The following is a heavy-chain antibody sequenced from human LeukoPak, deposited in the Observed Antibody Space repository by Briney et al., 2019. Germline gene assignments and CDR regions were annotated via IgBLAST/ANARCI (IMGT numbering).Heavy chain of an antibody. D-gene: IGHD5-24*01. J-gene: IGHJ4*02. CDR1: RFTFTRHR. CDR3: VRSREYWRSGWFFDY. Sequence: GGSQTLSCSASRFTFTRHRMHCGRQAPGQGLEYVSAISNNGGSTYYADSVKGRLTISRDNSKNTLYLQMSSMRAEDTGVLYCVRSREYWRSGWFFDYWRQGTLVSVSS. V-gene: IGHV3-64D*06. CDR2: ISNNGGST.